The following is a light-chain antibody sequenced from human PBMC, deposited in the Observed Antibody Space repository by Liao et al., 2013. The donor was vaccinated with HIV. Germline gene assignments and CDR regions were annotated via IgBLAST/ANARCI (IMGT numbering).Light chain of an antibody. CDR3: QAWDIGTAWV. J-gene: IGLJ1*01. CDR2: RDA. Sequence: SYELTQPPSVTVSPGQTASITCSGDKLGYKYVSWYQHKAGQSPVLVIYRDAKRPSGIPERFSGSNSGNTATLTISGTQTMDEADYYCQAWDIGTAWVFGTGTKVTVL. V-gene: IGLV3-1*01. CDR1: KLGYKY.